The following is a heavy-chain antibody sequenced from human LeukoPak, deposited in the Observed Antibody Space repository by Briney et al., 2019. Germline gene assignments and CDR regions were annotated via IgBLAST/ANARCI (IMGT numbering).Heavy chain of an antibody. V-gene: IGHV3-9*03. CDR3: AKGVGSRSAFDI. D-gene: IGHD2-15*01. Sequence: PGRSLRLSCAASGFIFDDYAMHWVRKVPGKGLEWVSGISWNSGIIDYADSVKGRFTISRDNAKNFLYLRMNSLRAEDMALYYCAKGVGSRSAFDIWGQGTMVTVSS. J-gene: IGHJ3*02. CDR1: GFIFDDYA. CDR2: ISWNSGII.